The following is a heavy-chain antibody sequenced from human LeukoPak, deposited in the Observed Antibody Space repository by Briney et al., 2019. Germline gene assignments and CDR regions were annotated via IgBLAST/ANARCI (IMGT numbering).Heavy chain of an antibody. CDR2: IRYDGSNK. J-gene: IGHJ4*02. CDR3: ASPGDSSSWYLNY. Sequence: LTGGSLRLSCAASGFTFSSYGMHWVRQAPGKGLEWVAFIRYDGSNKYYADSVKGRFTISRDNSKNTLYLQMNSLRAEDTAVYYCASPGDSSSWYLNYWGQGTLVTVSS. CDR1: GFTFSSYG. D-gene: IGHD6-13*01. V-gene: IGHV3-30*02.